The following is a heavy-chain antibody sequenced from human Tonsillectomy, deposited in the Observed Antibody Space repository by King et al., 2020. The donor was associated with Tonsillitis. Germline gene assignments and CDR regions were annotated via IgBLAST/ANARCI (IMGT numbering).Heavy chain of an antibody. CDR3: ASFGREVLDY. D-gene: IGHD3-3*01. CDR2: ISYYGSNK. CDR1: GFTFSSYA. V-gene: IGHV3-30*01. Sequence: VQLVESGGGVVQPGRSLRLSCAASGFTFSSYAMHWVRQAPGKGLEWVAVISYYGSNKYYSDPVKGRFTISRDNSKNTLYLQMNSLGAEDTAVYYCASFGREVLDYWGQGTLVTVSS. J-gene: IGHJ4*02.